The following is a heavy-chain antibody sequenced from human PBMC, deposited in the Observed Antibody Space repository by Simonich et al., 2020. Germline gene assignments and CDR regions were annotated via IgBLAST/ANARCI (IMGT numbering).Heavy chain of an antibody. D-gene: IGHD6-19*01. V-gene: IGHV3-21*01. CDR2: ISSSSSYI. CDR1: GFTFSSYS. Sequence: EVQLVESGGGLVKPGGSLRLSCAASGFTFSSYSMNWVRQAPGKGLEWVSSISSSSSYIYYADSGKGRFTISIDNAKNSLYLQMNSLRAEETAVYYCARWIAVAGTGAYGMDVWGQGTTVTVSS. CDR3: ARWIAVAGTGAYGMDV. J-gene: IGHJ6*02.